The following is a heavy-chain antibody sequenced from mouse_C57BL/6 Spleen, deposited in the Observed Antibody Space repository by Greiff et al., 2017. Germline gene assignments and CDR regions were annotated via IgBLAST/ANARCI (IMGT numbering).Heavy chain of an antibody. CDR1: GYTFTSYW. CDR3: AREWGSNYYYAMDY. Sequence: VQLKESGTELVKPGASVKLSCKASGYTFTSYWMHWVKQRPGQGLEWIGNINPSNGGTNYNEKFKSKATLTVDKSSSTAYMQLSSLTSEDSAVYYCAREWGSNYYYAMDYWGQGTSVTVSS. J-gene: IGHJ4*01. D-gene: IGHD2-5*01. V-gene: IGHV1-53*01. CDR2: INPSNGGT.